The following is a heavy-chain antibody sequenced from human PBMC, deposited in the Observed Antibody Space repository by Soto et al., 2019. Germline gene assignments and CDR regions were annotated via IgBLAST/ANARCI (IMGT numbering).Heavy chain of an antibody. CDR1: GGSISSSSYY. CDR3: ARLTATVTTSGDY. J-gene: IGHJ4*02. V-gene: IGHV4-39*01. Sequence: PSETLSLTCTVSGGSISSSSYYWGWIRQPPGKGLEWIGSIYYSGSTYYNPSLKSRVTISVDTSKNQFSLKLSSVTAADTAVYYCARLTATVTTSGDYWGQGTLVTVSS. CDR2: IYYSGST. D-gene: IGHD4-17*01.